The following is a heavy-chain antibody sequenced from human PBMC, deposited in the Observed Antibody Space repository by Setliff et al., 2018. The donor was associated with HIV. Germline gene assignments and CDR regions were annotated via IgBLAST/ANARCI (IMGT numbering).Heavy chain of an antibody. J-gene: IGHJ6*03. D-gene: IGHD3-3*01. V-gene: IGHV4-59*01. Sequence: SETLSLTCTVSGGSISSYYWSWIRQPPGKGLEWIGYIYYSGSTNYNPSLKSRVTISVDTSKNQFSLKLSSVTAADTAVYYCASHGDYYYYYMDVWGNGTTVTVSS. CDR3: ASHGDYYYYYMDV. CDR2: IYYSGST. CDR1: GGSISSYY.